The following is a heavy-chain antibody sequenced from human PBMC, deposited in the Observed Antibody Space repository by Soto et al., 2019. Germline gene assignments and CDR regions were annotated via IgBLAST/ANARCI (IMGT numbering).Heavy chain of an antibody. Sequence: QVPLVQSGAEVKTPGSSLKVSCTVSGSRFSNYVISWVRQAPGHGLEWLGRSIPIFNSTQYAQRFQGRVTITADKSTKTASLELSSLRSDDTAVYYCAREGRGKKAGYNGLVSLGYWGQGTLVTVSS. CDR2: SIPIFNST. D-gene: IGHD2-2*02. CDR1: GSRFSNYV. J-gene: IGHJ4*02. CDR3: AREGRGKKAGYNGLVSLGY. V-gene: IGHV1-69*06.